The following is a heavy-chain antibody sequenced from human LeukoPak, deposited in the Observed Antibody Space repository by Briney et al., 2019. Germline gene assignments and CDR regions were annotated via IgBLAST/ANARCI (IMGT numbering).Heavy chain of an antibody. J-gene: IGHJ4*02. CDR2: ISSSSSYT. V-gene: IGHV3-21*01. CDR3: ARGAYYYDSSGYYPIDY. CDR1: GFTFSSYS. Sequence: GGSLRLSCAASGFTFSSYSMNWVRQAPGKGLEWVSSISSSSSYTYYADSVKGRFTISRDNAKNSLYLQMNSLRAEDTAVYYCARGAYYYDSSGYYPIDYWGQGTLVTVSS. D-gene: IGHD3-22*01.